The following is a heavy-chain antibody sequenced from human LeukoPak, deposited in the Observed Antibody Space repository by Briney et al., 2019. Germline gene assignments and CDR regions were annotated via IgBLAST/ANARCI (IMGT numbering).Heavy chain of an antibody. V-gene: IGHV3-48*03. CDR3: ARAEGYGGELDS. CDR1: GFIFSSYE. D-gene: IGHD4-23*01. J-gene: IGHJ4*02. Sequence: GGSLRLSCAASGFIFSSYEMNWVRQAPGKGLECISYISASGTITHYADSVEGRFTISRDNAKNSLYLQMNSLRAEDTAVYYCARAEGYGGELDSWGQGTLVTVSS. CDR2: ISASGTIT.